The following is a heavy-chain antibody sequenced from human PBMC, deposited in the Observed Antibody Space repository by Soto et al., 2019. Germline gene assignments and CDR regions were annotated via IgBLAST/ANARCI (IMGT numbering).Heavy chain of an antibody. D-gene: IGHD2-2*01. CDR3: ARTRVVPAARVFNYMDV. Sequence: SETLSLTCTVSGGSISSYYWSWIRQPPGKGLEWIGYIYYSGSTNYNPSLKSRVTISVDTSKNQFSLKLSSVTAADTAVYYCARTRVVPAARVFNYMDVWGKGTTVTVSS. CDR1: GGSISSYY. CDR2: IYYSGST. J-gene: IGHJ6*03. V-gene: IGHV4-59*08.